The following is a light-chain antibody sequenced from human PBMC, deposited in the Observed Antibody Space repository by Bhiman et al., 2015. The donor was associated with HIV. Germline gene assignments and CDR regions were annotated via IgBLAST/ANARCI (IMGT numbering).Light chain of an antibody. J-gene: IGLJ2*01. CDR1: NSNIGNNY. CDR2: END. CDR3: QSYDSNLSGSL. V-gene: IGLV1-51*02. Sequence: QSVLTQPPSVSAAPGQKVTISCSGSNSNIGNNYVSWYQQLPGTAPKLLIYENDKRPSGIPDRFSGSKSGTSATLGITGLQAEDEADYYCQSYDSNLSGSLFGGGTKLTVL.